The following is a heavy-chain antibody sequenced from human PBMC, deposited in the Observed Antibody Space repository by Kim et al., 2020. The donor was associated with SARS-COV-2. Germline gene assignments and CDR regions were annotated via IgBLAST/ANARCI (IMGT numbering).Heavy chain of an antibody. CDR3: ARDPERGYSYGLHYYYYGMDV. CDR2: IIPIFGTA. V-gene: IGHV1-69*13. Sequence: SVKVSCKASGGTFSSYAISWVRQAPGQGLEWMGGIIPIFGTANYAQKFQGRVTITADESTSTAYMELSSLRSEDTAVYYCARDPERGYSYGLHYYYYGMDVWGQGTTVTVSS. D-gene: IGHD5-18*01. CDR1: GGTFSSYA. J-gene: IGHJ6*02.